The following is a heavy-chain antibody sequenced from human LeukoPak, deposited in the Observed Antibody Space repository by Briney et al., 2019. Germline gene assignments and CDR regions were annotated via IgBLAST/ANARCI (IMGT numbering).Heavy chain of an antibody. D-gene: IGHD5-12*01. CDR1: GGSLSGHY. CDR3: ARGLGEWLRFGRFDY. Sequence: SETLSLTCAVYGGSLSGHYWSWIRQPPGKGLEWIGEINHSGSTNYNPSLKSRVTISVDTSKNQFSLKLSSVTAADTAVYYCARGLGEWLRFGRFDYWGQGTLVTVSS. V-gene: IGHV4-34*01. CDR2: INHSGST. J-gene: IGHJ4*02.